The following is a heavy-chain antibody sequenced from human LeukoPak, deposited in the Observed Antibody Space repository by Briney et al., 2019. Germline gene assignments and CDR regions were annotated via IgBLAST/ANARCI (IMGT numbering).Heavy chain of an antibody. CDR1: GGSISSGDCY. CDR2: IYYSGST. J-gene: IGHJ3*02. D-gene: IGHD2-15*01. Sequence: SETLSLTCTVSGGSISSGDCYWSWIRQPPGKGLEWIGYIYYSGSTYYNPSLKSRVTISVDTSKNQFSLKLSSVTAADTAVYYCARDAASHHDAFDIWGQGTMVTVSS. V-gene: IGHV4-30-4*01. CDR3: ARDAASHHDAFDI.